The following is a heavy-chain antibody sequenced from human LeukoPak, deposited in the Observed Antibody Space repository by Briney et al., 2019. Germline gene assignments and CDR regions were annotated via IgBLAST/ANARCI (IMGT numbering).Heavy chain of an antibody. CDR3: AIRARITIFGLHDY. D-gene: IGHD3-3*01. CDR1: GGTFSSYA. Sequence: SVKVSCKASGGTFSSYAISWGRQAPGQGLEWMGRIIPILGIANYAQKFQGRVTITADKSTSTAYMELSSLRSEDTAVYYCAIRARITIFGLHDYWGQGTLVTVSS. V-gene: IGHV1-69*04. CDR2: IIPILGIA. J-gene: IGHJ4*02.